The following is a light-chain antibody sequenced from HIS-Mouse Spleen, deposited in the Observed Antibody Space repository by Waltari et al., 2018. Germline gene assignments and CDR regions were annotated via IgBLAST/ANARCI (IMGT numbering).Light chain of an antibody. CDR1: SSDVGGYNY. Sequence: QSALTQPRSVSGSPGQSVTISCTGTSSDVGGYNYVSWYQQPPGKAPKLMIYDVSKRPSGVPDLFSGSKSGNTASLTISVLQAEDEADYYCCSYAGSYTWVFGGGTKLTVL. J-gene: IGLJ3*02. CDR2: DVS. V-gene: IGLV2-11*01. CDR3: CSYAGSYTWV.